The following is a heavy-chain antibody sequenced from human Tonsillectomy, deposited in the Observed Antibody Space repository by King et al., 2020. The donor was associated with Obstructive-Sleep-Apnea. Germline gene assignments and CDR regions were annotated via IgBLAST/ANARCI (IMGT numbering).Heavy chain of an antibody. CDR2: IRSKAYGGTT. J-gene: IGHJ2*01. CDR3: PSQSPTLAVAAIGTGYFDL. V-gene: IGHV3-49*03. Sequence: VQLVESWGGLVQPGRSLRLSCTASGFTFGDYAMSWFRQAPGKGLEWVGFIRSKAYGGTTEYAASVKGRFTISRDDSKSIAYLQMNSLKTEDTAVYYCPSQSPTLAVAAIGTGYFDLWGRGTLVTVSS. CDR1: GFTFGDYA. D-gene: IGHD6-19*01.